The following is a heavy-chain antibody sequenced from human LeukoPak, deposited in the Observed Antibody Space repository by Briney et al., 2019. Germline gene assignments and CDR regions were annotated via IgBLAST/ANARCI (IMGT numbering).Heavy chain of an antibody. CDR3: ARGARRGWYFDY. CDR1: GGSISSYY. CDR2: INHSGST. Sequence: SETLSLTCTVSGGSISSYYWSWIRQPPGKGLEWIGEINHSGSTNYNPSPKSRVTISVDTSKNQFSLKLSSVTAADTAVYYCARGARRGWYFDYWGQGTLVTVSS. D-gene: IGHD3-10*01. J-gene: IGHJ4*02. V-gene: IGHV4-34*01.